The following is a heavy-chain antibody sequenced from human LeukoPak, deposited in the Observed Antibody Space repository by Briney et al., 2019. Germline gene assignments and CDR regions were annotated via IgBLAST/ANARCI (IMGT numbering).Heavy chain of an antibody. CDR2: ISGSGGST. J-gene: IGHJ4*02. D-gene: IGHD3-3*01. CDR1: GFTFSSYA. Sequence: GGSLRLSCAASGFTFSSYAMSWVRQAPGKGLEWVSAISGSGGSTYYADSVKGRFTISRDNSKNTLYLQMNSLRAEDTAVYYCAKDRDHYDFWKYPYSDYWGQGTLVTVSS. CDR3: AKDRDHYDFWKYPYSDY. V-gene: IGHV3-23*01.